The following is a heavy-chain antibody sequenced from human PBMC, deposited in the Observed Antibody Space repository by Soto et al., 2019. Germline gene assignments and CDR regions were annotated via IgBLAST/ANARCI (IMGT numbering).Heavy chain of an antibody. CDR2: VYYSGTT. J-gene: IGHJ5*01. CDR3: HFDS. Sequence: PSETLSLTCSVSGGSVSDKTYYWSWIRQPPGKRLEWIGYVYYSGTTNYNPSLKSRVTISVDLSKNRFSLRLSSVTTADTALYYPHFDSWGQGALVTVSS. V-gene: IGHV4-61*01. CDR1: GGSVSDKTYY.